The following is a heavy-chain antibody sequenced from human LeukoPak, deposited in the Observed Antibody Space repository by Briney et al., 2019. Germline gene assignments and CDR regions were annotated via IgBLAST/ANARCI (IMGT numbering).Heavy chain of an antibody. J-gene: IGHJ2*01. CDR2: INPNSGGT. CDR1: GYTFTGYY. V-gene: IGHV1-2*02. CDR3: ARSSSYYDFWSGRARYFDL. Sequence: ASVKVPCKASGYTFTGYYMHWVRQAPGQGLEWMGWINPNSGGTNYAQKFQGRVTMTRDTSISTAYMELSRLRSDDTAVYYCARSSSYYDFWSGRARYFDLWGRGTLVTVSS. D-gene: IGHD3-3*01.